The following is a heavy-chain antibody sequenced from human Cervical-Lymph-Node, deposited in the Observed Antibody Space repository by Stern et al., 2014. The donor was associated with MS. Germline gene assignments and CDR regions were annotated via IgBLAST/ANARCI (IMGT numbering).Heavy chain of an antibody. Sequence: VPLVESGAEVKKPGSSVKVSCKASGGTFSSYAISWVRQAPGPGLEWQGGVIPLFGTANYAQKFQGRVTITADESTSTAYMELSSLRSEDTAVYYCARGELKEGLVRGMDVWGQGTTVTVSS. D-gene: IGHD1-26*01. CDR3: ARGELKEGLVRGMDV. CDR1: GGTFSSYA. J-gene: IGHJ6*02. V-gene: IGHV1-69*01. CDR2: VIPLFGTA.